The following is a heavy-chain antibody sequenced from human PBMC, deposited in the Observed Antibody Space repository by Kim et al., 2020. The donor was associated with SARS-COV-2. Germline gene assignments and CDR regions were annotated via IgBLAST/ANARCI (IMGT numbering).Heavy chain of an antibody. D-gene: IGHD3-10*01. CDR2: IYHSGST. CDR3: ARDCRRWGVAMVRGVSKWIDT. V-gene: IGHV4-4*02. Sequence: SETLSLTCAVSGGSISSSNWWSWVRQPPGRGLEWIGEIYHSGSTNYNPSLKSRVTISLDKSKNQYSLQLSSVTAAGAAVYYCARDCRRWGVAMVRGVSKWIDTWGQRTLCSVSS. J-gene: IGHJ5*02. CDR1: GGSISSSNW.